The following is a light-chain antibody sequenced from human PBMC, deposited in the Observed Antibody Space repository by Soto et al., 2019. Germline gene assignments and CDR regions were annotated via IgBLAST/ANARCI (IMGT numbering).Light chain of an antibody. CDR3: TQNYNNPRT. CDR2: AAS. V-gene: IGKV1-39*01. Sequence: DIQMTRSPSSLSASVGDRVTIACRASQTISNYLHWYQQKPGKAPKLLIYAASSLQSGVPSRFSRSGSGKDFSLTISGLEPEDFPTYYCTQNYNNPRTFGQGIKVEIX. J-gene: IGKJ2*01. CDR1: QTISNY.